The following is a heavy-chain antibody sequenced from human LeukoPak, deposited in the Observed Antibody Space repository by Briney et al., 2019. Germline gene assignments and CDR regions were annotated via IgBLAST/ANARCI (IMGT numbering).Heavy chain of an antibody. Sequence: GRSLRLSCAASGFTFSTYGMHWVRQAPGKGLEWVAVISYDGSNKYYADSVKGRFTISRDNSKNTLSLQMNSLRSEDTAVCYCAKGWDTKSTSRSPFDYWGQGTLVTVSS. V-gene: IGHV3-30*18. CDR2: ISYDGSNK. J-gene: IGHJ4*02. D-gene: IGHD1-26*01. CDR3: AKGWDTKSTSRSPFDY. CDR1: GFTFSTYG.